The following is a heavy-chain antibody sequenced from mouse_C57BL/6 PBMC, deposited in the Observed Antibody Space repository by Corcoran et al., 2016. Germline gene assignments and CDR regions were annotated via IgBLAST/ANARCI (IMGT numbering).Heavy chain of an antibody. CDR2: INPNNGGT. J-gene: IGHJ1*03. Sequence: EVQLQQSGPVLVKPGASVKIPCKASGYTFTDHNMDWVKQSHGKSLEWIGDINPNNGGTIYNQKFKGKATLTVDKSSSTAYMELRSLTSEDTAGDYCARGGSWYFDVWGTGTAVTVSS. CDR1: GYTFTDHN. V-gene: IGHV1-18*01. CDR3: ARGGSWYFDV.